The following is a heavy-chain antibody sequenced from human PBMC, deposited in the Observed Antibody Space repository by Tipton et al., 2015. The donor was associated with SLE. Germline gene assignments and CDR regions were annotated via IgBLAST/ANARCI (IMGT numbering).Heavy chain of an antibody. V-gene: IGHV4-59*03. CDR2: IYYNGDT. Sequence: TLSLTCSVSGAFINSHYWSWIRQPPGKGLEWIGYIYYNGDTNYNPSLKSRVAISIDTSRKQFSLKLTSVTAADTAVYYCVSSGYPLGTFESWGQGTMVTVSS. CDR3: VSSGYPLGTFES. J-gene: IGHJ3*02. D-gene: IGHD3-9*01. CDR1: GAFINSHY.